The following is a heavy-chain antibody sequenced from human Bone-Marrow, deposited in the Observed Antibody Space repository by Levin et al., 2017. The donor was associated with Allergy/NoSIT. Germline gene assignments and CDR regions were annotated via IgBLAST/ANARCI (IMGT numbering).Heavy chain of an antibody. CDR2: ISYSGSTI. CDR1: GFTFNSHS. J-gene: IGHJ4*02. CDR3: ARVYCSGGSCFPDMDF. Sequence: PPGGSLRLSCAASGFTFNSHSMNWVRQAPGKGLEWISYISYSGSTIYYGDSVKGRFSISRNNADNAVFLQMNSLRAEDTAVYYCARVYCSGGSCFPDMDFWGQGTLVTVSS. V-gene: IGHV3-48*04. D-gene: IGHD2-15*01.